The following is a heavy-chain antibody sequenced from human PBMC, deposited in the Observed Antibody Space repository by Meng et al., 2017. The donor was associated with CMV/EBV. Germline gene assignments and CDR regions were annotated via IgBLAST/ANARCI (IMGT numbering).Heavy chain of an antibody. D-gene: IGHD2-2*02. Sequence: SQTLSLTCAVYGGSFSGYYWSWIRQPPGKGLEWIGEINHSGSTNYNPSLKSRVTISVDTSKNQFSLKLSSVTAADTAVYYCARVRVLPNRGTKLLYLNWFDPWAREPWSPSPQ. V-gene: IGHV4-34*01. CDR2: INHSGST. J-gene: IGHJ5*02. CDR1: GGSFSGYY. CDR3: ARVRVLPNRGTKLLYLNWFDP.